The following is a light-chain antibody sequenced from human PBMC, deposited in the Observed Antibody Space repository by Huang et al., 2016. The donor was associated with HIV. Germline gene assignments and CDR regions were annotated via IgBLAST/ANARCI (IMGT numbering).Light chain of an antibody. V-gene: IGKV3-11*01. CDR3: QQRGNWPPGYT. J-gene: IGKJ2*01. CDR2: DAS. Sequence: EIVLTQSPATLSLSPGERATLSCRASQSVSSYLAWYQQKPGQAPRLLIYDASNRATGIPARFSGSGSGTDFTLTISSLEPEDFAVYYCQQRGNWPPGYTFGQGPSWRSN. CDR1: QSVSSY.